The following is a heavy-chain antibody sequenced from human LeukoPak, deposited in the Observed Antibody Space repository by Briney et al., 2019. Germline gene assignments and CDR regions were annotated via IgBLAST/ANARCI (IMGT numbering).Heavy chain of an antibody. J-gene: IGHJ4*02. CDR1: GYNFDSYL. D-gene: IGHD3-22*01. CDR3: ARQSGYYAFDF. V-gene: IGHV5-51*01. CDR2: MNPSDFDI. Sequence: PGESPKISCEGSGYNFDSYLIAWVRQVPGKGLEWMGIMNPSDFDIRKSPSFQGQVTISVDQSISTAYLEWSSLKASDTAIYYCARQSGYYAFDFWGQGTLVTVSS.